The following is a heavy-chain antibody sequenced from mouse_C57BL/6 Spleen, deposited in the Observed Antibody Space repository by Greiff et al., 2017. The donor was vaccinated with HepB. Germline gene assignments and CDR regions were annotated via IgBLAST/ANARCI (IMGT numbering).Heavy chain of an antibody. V-gene: IGHV1-82*01. D-gene: IGHD3-2*02. CDR2: IYPGDGDT. CDR3: ARSRQLRDFDY. CDR1: GYAFSSSW. Sequence: VKLMESGPELVKPGASVKISCKASGYAFSSSWMNWVKQRPGKGLEWIGRIYPGDGDTNYNGKFKGKATLTADKSSSTAYMQLSSLTSEDSAVYFCARSRQLRDFDYWGQGTTLTVSS. J-gene: IGHJ2*01.